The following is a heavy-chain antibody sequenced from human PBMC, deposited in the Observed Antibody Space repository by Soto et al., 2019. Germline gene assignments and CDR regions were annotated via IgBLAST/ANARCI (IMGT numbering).Heavy chain of an antibody. D-gene: IGHD3-22*01. CDR2: INPNSGDT. V-gene: IGHV1-2*02. CDR1: GYSFTGYF. J-gene: IGHJ4*02. Sequence: ASVEVSCKASGYSFTGYFMHWVRQAPGQGLECMGWINPNSGDTNYVQKFQGRVTMTRDMSINTVYMDLRGLTSDDTAVYYCARVRNYYDRSGSLDYWGQGTLVTVSS. CDR3: ARVRNYYDRSGSLDY.